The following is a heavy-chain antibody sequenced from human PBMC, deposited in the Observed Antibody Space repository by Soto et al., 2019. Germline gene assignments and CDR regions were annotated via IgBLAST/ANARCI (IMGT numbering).Heavy chain of an antibody. CDR3: ATVLRGHHGNDGY. CDR2: ISWNGDT. D-gene: IGHD5-12*01. J-gene: IGHJ4*02. CDR1: GFTFSDYY. Sequence: QVQLLESGGGLVKPGGSLRLSCAASGFTFSDYYMSWIRQAPGKGLEYVSYISWNGDTNYADSVRGRFIISRDDAKHSLSLQMNFLRAEDTAIYYCATVLRGHHGNDGYWGQGTLVTVSS. V-gene: IGHV3-11*03.